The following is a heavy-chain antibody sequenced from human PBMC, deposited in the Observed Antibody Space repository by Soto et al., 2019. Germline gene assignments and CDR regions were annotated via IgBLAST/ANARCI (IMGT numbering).Heavy chain of an antibody. D-gene: IGHD1-7*01. Sequence: GXSVQVSCKASGGTFSSYAISWVRQAPVQGLEWMGGIIPILGTANYAQKFQGRVTITADESTSTAYMELSSLRSEDKAVYSCARGDITGTTGFDYWGQGTPVSVSS. J-gene: IGHJ4*02. CDR3: ARGDITGTTGFDY. V-gene: IGHV1-69*13. CDR1: GGTFSSYA. CDR2: IIPILGTA.